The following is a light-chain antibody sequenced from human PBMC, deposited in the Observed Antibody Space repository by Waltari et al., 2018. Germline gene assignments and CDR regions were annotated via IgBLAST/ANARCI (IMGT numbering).Light chain of an antibody. V-gene: IGKV1-39*01. CDR2: AAS. CDR1: QSLCSY. Sequence: DIQMTQSPSSLSASVGDPVTITFRAGQSLCSYLNWDQKKSGKAPKLPIYAASSLQSGVPSRFSGSGSGTDFSLTISSLQPEDFATYYCQQTYKTPITFGQGTRLDIK. CDR3: QQTYKTPIT. J-gene: IGKJ5*01.